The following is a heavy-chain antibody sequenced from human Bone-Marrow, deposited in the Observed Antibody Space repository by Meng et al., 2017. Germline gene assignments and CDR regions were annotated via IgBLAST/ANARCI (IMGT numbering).Heavy chain of an antibody. D-gene: IGHD3-3*02. Sequence: SETLSLTCTVSGGSISSSSYYWGWIRQPPGKGLEWIGSIYYSGSTYYNPSRKSRVTISVDTSKNQFSLKLSPVTAADTAVYYCARVLVKGIDYWGQGTLVTVSS. CDR2: IYYSGST. CDR1: GGSISSSSYY. V-gene: IGHV4-39*07. J-gene: IGHJ4*02. CDR3: ARVLVKGIDY.